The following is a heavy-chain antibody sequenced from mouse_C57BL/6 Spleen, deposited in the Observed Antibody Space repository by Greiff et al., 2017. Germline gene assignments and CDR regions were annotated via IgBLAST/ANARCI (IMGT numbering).Heavy chain of an antibody. Sequence: EVQGVESGGGLVKPGGSLKLSCAASGFTFSSYAMSWVRQTPEKRLEWVATISDGGSYTYYPDNVKGRFTISRDNAKNNLYLQMSHLKSEDTAMYYCARKLLRSHFDYWGQGTTLTVSS. D-gene: IGHD1-1*01. CDR3: ARKLLRSHFDY. J-gene: IGHJ2*01. V-gene: IGHV5-4*01. CDR1: GFTFSSYA. CDR2: ISDGGSYT.